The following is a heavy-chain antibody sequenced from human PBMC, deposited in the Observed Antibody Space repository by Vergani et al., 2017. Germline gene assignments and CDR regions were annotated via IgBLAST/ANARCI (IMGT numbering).Heavy chain of an antibody. CDR2: MNPNSGNT. J-gene: IGHJ6*02. V-gene: IGHV1-8*01. Sequence: QVQLVQSGAEVKKPGASVKVSCKASGYTFTSYDINGVRQATGQGLEWMGGMNPNSGNTGYAQKFKGRVTITRKTSISTAYMELSSVRSADTAVYYCARVRARSAARRVYYGMDVWGQGTTVTVSS. D-gene: IGHD6-6*01. CDR1: GYTFTSYD. CDR3: ARVRARSAARRVYYGMDV.